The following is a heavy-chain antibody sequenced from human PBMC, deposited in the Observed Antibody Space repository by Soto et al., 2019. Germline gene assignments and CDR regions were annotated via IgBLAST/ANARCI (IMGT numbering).Heavy chain of an antibody. J-gene: IGHJ6*03. CDR2: IYYSGST. CDR1: GGSFNGYY. V-gene: IGHV4-59*01. Sequence: SETLSLTCAVYGGSFNGYYWSWIRQPPGKGLEWIGYIYYSGSTNYNPSLKSRVTISVDTSKNQFSLKLSSVTAADTAVYYCARRIQHNYYYYYMDVWGKGTTVTVSS. CDR3: ARRIQHNYYYYYMDV. D-gene: IGHD1-1*01.